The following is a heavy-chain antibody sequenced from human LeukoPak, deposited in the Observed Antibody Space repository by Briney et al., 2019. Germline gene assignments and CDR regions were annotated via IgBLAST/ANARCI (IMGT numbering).Heavy chain of an antibody. V-gene: IGHV4-59*08. CDR3: ARRREVGAIHFDY. Sequence: SETLSLTCTVSGGSISSYYWSWIRQPPGKGLEWIGYIYYSGSTNYNPSLKSRVTISVDTSKNQFSLKLSSVTAADTAVYYCARRREVGAIHFDYWGQGTLVTVSS. D-gene: IGHD1-26*01. CDR1: GGSISSYY. CDR2: IYYSGST. J-gene: IGHJ4*02.